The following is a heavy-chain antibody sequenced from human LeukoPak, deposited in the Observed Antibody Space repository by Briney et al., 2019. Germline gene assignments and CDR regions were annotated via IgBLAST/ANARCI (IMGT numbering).Heavy chain of an antibody. J-gene: IGHJ4*02. Sequence: GGSLRLSCEVSGFTFSDHWMSWVRQAPGKGLEWVANIKRDGSEKYYVDSVKGRFTISRDNAKNSLFLQMTSLRVEDTAVYYCARDNWELRGFDYWGQGTLVTVSS. CDR3: ARDNWELRGFDY. V-gene: IGHV3-7*01. D-gene: IGHD1-7*01. CDR2: IKRDGSEK. CDR1: GFTFSDHW.